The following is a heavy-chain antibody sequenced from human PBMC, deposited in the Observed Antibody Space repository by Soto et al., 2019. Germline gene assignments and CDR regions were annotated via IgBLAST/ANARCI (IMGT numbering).Heavy chain of an antibody. CDR2: IDPTGSYT. CDR3: ARHSGHDQPLLLFDF. V-gene: IGHV5-10-1*01. J-gene: IGHJ4*02. CDR1: GYSFSDSW. Sequence: GESLKISCQASGYSFSDSWISWVRQLPGKGLEWMGRIDPTGSYTTYSPSFQGHVTISVDKSITTAYLQWSSLKASDTATYYCARHSGHDQPLLLFDFWGQGTLVTVSS. D-gene: IGHD5-12*01.